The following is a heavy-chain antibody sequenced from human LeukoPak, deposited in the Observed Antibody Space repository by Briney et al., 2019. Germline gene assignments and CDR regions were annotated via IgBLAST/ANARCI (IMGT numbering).Heavy chain of an antibody. J-gene: IGHJ5*02. Sequence: ASVKVSCKASGYTFTSYAMHCVRQAPGQRLEWIGWINAGTGNTKYSQKFQDRVTITRDTSASTAYMELSSLRSEDTAVYYCARARLTLTMVRGVIITSSRSWFDPWGQGTLVTVSS. CDR3: ARARLTLTMVRGVIITSSRSWFDP. CDR2: INAGTGNT. D-gene: IGHD3-10*01. V-gene: IGHV1-3*01. CDR1: GYTFTSYA.